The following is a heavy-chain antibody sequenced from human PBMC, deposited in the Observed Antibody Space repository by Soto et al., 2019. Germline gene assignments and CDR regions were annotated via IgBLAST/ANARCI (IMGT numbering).Heavy chain of an antibody. Sequence: PSETLSLTCIVSGGSISSYYWSWIRQPPGKGLEWIGYIYYSGSTNYNPSLKSRVTMLVDRSKNQFSLKLSSVTAADTAVYYCARQGYSHGTGSFPHFDYWGQGTLVTVSS. CDR2: IYYSGST. J-gene: IGHJ4*02. V-gene: IGHV4-59*08. D-gene: IGHD3-10*01. CDR1: GGSISSYY. CDR3: ARQGYSHGTGSFPHFDY.